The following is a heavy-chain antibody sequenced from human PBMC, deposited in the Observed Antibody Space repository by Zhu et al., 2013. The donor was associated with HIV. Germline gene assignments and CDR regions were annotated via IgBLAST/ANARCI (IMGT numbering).Heavy chain of an antibody. V-gene: IGHV1-2*02. Sequence: QVQLVQSGAEVKKPGASVKVSCKASGYTFTGYYMHWVRQAPGQGLEWLGWINPNSGVTNYAQKFQGRVTMTRDTSISTAYMELSRLRSDDTAVYYCAREGSYDSIGELSVDYWGQGTLVTVSS. CDR3: AREGSYDSIGELSVDY. J-gene: IGHJ4*02. CDR2: INPNSGVT. D-gene: IGHD3-22*01. CDR1: GYTFTGYY.